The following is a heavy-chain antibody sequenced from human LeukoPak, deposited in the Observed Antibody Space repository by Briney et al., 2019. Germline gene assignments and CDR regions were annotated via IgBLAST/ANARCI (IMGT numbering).Heavy chain of an antibody. CDR2: ISGSGDST. Sequence: GGSLRLSCEASGFPFSSYAMSWVRQAPGKGLEWVSVISGSGDSTYYADSVEGRCTSSIDNSKDALYLKMNSLRAEDTAVYYCARVGYSGYDYDYCGQGTVVIVSS. J-gene: IGHJ4*02. CDR3: ARVGYSGYDYDY. V-gene: IGHV3-23*01. CDR1: GFPFSSYA. D-gene: IGHD5-12*01.